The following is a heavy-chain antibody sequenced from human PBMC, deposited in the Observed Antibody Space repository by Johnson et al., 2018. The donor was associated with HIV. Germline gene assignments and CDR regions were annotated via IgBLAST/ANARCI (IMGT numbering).Heavy chain of an antibody. D-gene: IGHD1-14*01. V-gene: IGHV3-30*03. J-gene: IGHJ3*02. Sequence: QVQLVESGGGVVQPGRSLRLSCAASGFTFSSYGMHWVRQAPGKGLEWVAVISYDGSNKYYADSVKGRFTISRDNSKNTLYLQMNSLRAEDTAVYYCARDGRFPEVAFDIWGQGTMVTVSS. CDR1: GFTFSSYG. CDR2: ISYDGSNK. CDR3: ARDGRFPEVAFDI.